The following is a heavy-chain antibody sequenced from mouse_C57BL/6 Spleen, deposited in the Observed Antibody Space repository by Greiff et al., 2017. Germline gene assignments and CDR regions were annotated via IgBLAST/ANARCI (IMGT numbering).Heavy chain of an antibody. CDR1: GYTFTSYW. CDR2: LHPSDSDT. D-gene: IGHD2-1*01. Sequence: VKLMESGAELVKPGASVKVSCKASGYTFTSYWMHWVKQRPGQGLEWIGRLHPSDSDTNYNQKFKGKATLTVDKSSSTAYMQLSSLTSEDSAVYYCAMGYYGNWGYFDVWGTGTTVTVSS. V-gene: IGHV1-74*01. CDR3: AMGYYGNWGYFDV. J-gene: IGHJ1*03.